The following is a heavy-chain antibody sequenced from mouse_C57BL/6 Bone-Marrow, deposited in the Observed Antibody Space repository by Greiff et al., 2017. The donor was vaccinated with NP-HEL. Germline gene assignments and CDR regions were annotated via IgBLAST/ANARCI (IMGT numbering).Heavy chain of an antibody. CDR3: AREDNYYAMDY. Sequence: EVKLQESGPGLVKPSQSLSLTCSVTSYSITSGYYWNWIRQFPGNKLEWMGYISYDGSNNYNPSLKNRISITRDTSKNQFFLKLNSVTTEDTATYYCAREDNYYAMDYWGQGTSVTVSS. D-gene: IGHD1-3*01. J-gene: IGHJ4*01. CDR2: ISYDGSN. CDR1: SYSITSGYY. V-gene: IGHV3-6*01.